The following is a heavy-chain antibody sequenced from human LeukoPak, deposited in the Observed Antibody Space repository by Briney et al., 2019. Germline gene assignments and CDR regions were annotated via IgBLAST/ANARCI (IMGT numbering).Heavy chain of an antibody. Sequence: GGSLRLSCAASGFTFSSYGMHWVRQAPGKGLEWVAFIRYDGSNKYYADSVKGRFTISRDNSKNTLYLQMNTLRAEDTAMYFCAKDKDPWKSTSISDFDYWGQGTLVTVSS. J-gene: IGHJ4*02. V-gene: IGHV3-30*02. CDR1: GFTFSSYG. D-gene: IGHD1-1*01. CDR3: AKDKDPWKSTSISDFDY. CDR2: IRYDGSNK.